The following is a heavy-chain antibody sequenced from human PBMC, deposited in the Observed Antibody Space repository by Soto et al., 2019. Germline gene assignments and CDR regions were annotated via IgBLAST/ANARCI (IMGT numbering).Heavy chain of an antibody. CDR1: GGSITSSSYY. V-gene: IGHV4-39*01. J-gene: IGHJ5*02. CDR3: ATQEVGGSYVYTFDP. D-gene: IGHD1-26*01. CDR2: IYYSGST. Sequence: QLHLRESGPGLVKPSETLSLTCTVSGGSITSSSYYWGWLRQPPGKGLEWIGSIYYSGSTYYNPSLKSRVTISVDTSKNQYSLKLSSVTDADTAVYYCATQEVGGSYVYTFDPWGQGTLVTVSS.